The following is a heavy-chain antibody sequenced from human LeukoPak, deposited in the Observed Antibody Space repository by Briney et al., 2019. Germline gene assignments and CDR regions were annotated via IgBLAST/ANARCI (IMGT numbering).Heavy chain of an antibody. CDR1: GYNFSTYW. D-gene: IGHD6-25*01. Sequence: GESLKISCKGSGYNFSTYWIAWVRQLPGKGLEWMGIMYPGDSETRYSPAFQGQVTISVDKSTSTAYLQWSRLKDSDTAMYYCARTRFRGLDAFDVRGPGTMVTVSS. CDR3: ARTRFRGLDAFDV. CDR2: MYPGDSET. V-gene: IGHV5-51*01. J-gene: IGHJ3*01.